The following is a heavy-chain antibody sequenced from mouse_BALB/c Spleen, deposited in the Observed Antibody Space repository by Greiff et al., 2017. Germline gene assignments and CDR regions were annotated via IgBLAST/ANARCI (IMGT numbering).Heavy chain of an antibody. J-gene: IGHJ4*01. Sequence: DVMLVESGGGLVQPGGSRKLSCAASGFTFSSFGMHWVRQAPEKGLEWVAYISSGSSTIYYADTVKGRFTISRDNPKNTLFLQMTSLRSEDTAMYYCARSSSLLRLRAMDYWGQGTSVTVSS. CDR3: ARSSSLLRLRAMDY. D-gene: IGHD1-2*01. V-gene: IGHV5-17*02. CDR2: ISSGSSTI. CDR1: GFTFSSFG.